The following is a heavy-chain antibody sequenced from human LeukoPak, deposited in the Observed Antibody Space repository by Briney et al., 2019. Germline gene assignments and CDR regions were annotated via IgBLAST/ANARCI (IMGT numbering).Heavy chain of an antibody. Sequence: GGSLRLSCAASGFTFSSYAMHWVRQAPGKGLEWVAVISYDVSNKYYADSVKGRFSISRDNSKKTLYMKMNSLRAEATAVYYCARTMAGYYYDSSGPLDYCGQGTLVTVSS. D-gene: IGHD3-22*01. V-gene: IGHV3-30*04. CDR1: GFTFSSYA. CDR3: ARTMAGYYYDSSGPLDY. J-gene: IGHJ4*02. CDR2: ISYDVSNK.